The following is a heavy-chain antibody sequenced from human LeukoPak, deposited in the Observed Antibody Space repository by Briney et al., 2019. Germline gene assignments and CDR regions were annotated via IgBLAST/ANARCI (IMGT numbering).Heavy chain of an antibody. Sequence: GGSLRLSCAASGFTFDRFTIHWVRQAPGKGLEWVSLINWDGSLIYYGDSVRGRFTISRDNSKNSLFLQMHSLRAEDSAFYYCARDMTAHSSAVSGVPGDYWGQGTLVTVSS. CDR2: INWDGSLI. D-gene: IGHD2-21*02. J-gene: IGHJ4*02. CDR3: ARDMTAHSSAVSGVPGDY. V-gene: IGHV3-43D*03. CDR1: GFTFDRFT.